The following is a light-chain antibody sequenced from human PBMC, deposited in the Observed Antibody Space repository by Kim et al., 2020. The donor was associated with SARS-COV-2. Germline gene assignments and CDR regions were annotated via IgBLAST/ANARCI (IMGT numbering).Light chain of an antibody. CDR2: KAS. J-gene: IGKJ4*01. CDR1: QTISSW. Sequence: DIQMTQSPPTLPASVGDRVTITCRASQTISSWLAWYQQKPGKAPKLLIYKASSLESGVPSRFSGSGSGTEFTLTISSLQPDDFATYSCQQYESYPLTFGGGTKVDIK. CDR3: QQYESYPLT. V-gene: IGKV1-5*03.